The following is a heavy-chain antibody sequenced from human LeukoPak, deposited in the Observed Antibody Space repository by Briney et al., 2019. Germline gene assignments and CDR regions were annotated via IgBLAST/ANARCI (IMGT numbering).Heavy chain of an antibody. Sequence: SVKVSCKASGFTFITSAMQWVRQARGQRLEWIGWIVVGSGNTNYAQKFQERVTITRDMSTSTAYMELSSLRSEDTAVYYCAAAYRYFYDRGGYFDYWGQGTLVTVSS. CDR3: AAAYRYFYDRGGYFDY. J-gene: IGHJ4*02. CDR1: GFTFITSA. CDR2: IVVGSGNT. D-gene: IGHD3-22*01. V-gene: IGHV1-58*02.